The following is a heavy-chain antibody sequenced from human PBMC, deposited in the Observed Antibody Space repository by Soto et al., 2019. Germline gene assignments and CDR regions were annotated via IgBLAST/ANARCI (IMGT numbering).Heavy chain of an antibody. J-gene: IGHJ4*02. D-gene: IGHD3-3*01. CDR1: GFTFSSYA. CDR2: ISGSGGST. CDR3: AKDRRFLEWLSFRGDEAANDY. V-gene: IGHV3-23*01. Sequence: GGSLRLSCAASGFTFSSYAMSWVRQAPGKGLEWVSAISGSGGSTYYADSVKGRFTISRDNSKNTLYLQMNSLRAEDTAVYYCAKDRRFLEWLSFRGDEAANDYWGQGTLVTVSS.